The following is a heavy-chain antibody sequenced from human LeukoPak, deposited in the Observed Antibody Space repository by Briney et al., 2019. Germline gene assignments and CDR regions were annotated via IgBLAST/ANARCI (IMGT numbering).Heavy chain of an antibody. CDR1: GGSISSSSYY. Sequence: SETLSLTCTVSGGSISSSSYYWGWIRQPPGKGLELIGSIYYSGSTYYNPSLKSRVTISVDTSKNQFSLKLSSVTAADTAVYYCARHHYGSGSYFVGWGQGTLVTVSS. CDR2: IYYSGST. D-gene: IGHD3-10*01. V-gene: IGHV4-39*01. CDR3: ARHHYGSGSYFVG. J-gene: IGHJ4*02.